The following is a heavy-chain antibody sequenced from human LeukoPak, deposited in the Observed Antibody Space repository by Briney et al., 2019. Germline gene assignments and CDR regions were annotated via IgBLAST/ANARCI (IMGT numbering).Heavy chain of an antibody. CDR1: GYTFTSYG. CDR2: ISAYNGNT. Sequence: ASVKVSCKASGYTFTSYGISWVRQAPGQGLEWMGWISAYNGNTNYAQKLQGRVTMTTDTSTSTVYMELSSLRSEDTAVYYCAIRHLVSQPIDYWGQGTLVTVSS. CDR3: AIRHLVSQPIDY. V-gene: IGHV1-18*01. J-gene: IGHJ4*02. D-gene: IGHD1-1*01.